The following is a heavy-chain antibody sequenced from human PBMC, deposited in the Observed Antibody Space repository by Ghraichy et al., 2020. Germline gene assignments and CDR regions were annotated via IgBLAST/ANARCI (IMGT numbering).Heavy chain of an antibody. J-gene: IGHJ4*02. Sequence: GGSLRLSCAASGFSFSTYAMTWVRQAPGKGLEWVSAITGSGGTTYYADSVKGRFTISRDNSKNTLFLQMNSLRAEDTAVYYCVLDEYGGIDDCWGQGTLVTVSA. CDR1: GFSFSTYA. V-gene: IGHV3-23*01. D-gene: IGHD4-23*01. CDR2: ITGSGGTT. CDR3: VLDEYGGIDDC.